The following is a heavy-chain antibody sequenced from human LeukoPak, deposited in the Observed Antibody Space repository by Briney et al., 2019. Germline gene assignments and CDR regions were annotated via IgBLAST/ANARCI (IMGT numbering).Heavy chain of an antibody. J-gene: IGHJ4*02. CDR1: GGSISSGGYY. CDR2: IYYSGST. Sequence: TLSLTCTVSGGSISSGGYYWSWLRQHPGKGLEWIGYIYYSGSTYYNPSLKSRVTISVDTSKNQFSLKLSSVTAADTAVYYCARARRSGYDYFDYWGQGTLVTVSS. D-gene: IGHD5-12*01. V-gene: IGHV4-31*03. CDR3: ARARRSGYDYFDY.